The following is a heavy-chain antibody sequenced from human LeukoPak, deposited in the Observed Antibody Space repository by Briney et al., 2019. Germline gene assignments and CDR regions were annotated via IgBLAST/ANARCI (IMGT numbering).Heavy chain of an antibody. CDR1: GFTFSSYG. CDR3: AKELPYNGSDY. D-gene: IGHD1-1*01. V-gene: IGHV3-30*18. J-gene: IGHJ4*02. Sequence: PGRSLRLSCAASGFTFSSYGMHWVRQTPGKGLEWVAVISYDGSNKYYADSVKGRFTISRDNSKNTLYLQMNSLRAEDTAVYYCAKELPYNGSDYWGQGTLVTVSS. CDR2: ISYDGSNK.